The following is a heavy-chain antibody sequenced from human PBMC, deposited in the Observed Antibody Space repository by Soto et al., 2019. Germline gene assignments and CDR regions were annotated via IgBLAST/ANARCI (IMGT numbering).Heavy chain of an antibody. CDR2: IIPIFGTA. D-gene: IGHD5-12*01. V-gene: IGHV1-69*12. J-gene: IGHJ2*01. CDR3: ARGNHRWLQLWYFDL. CDR1: VGTFSSYT. Sequence: QVQLVQSGAEVKKPGSSVTVSCKASVGTFSSYTISWVRQAHGQGLEWMGGIIPIFGTANYAQKFQGRVTITADESTSTAYRELSSLRSEDTAVYYCARGNHRWLQLWYFDLWDRGTLVTVSS.